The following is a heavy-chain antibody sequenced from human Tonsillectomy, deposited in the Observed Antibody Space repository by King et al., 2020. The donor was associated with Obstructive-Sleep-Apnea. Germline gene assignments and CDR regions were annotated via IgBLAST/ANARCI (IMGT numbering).Heavy chain of an antibody. Sequence: QLVQSGAEVKKPGESLKISCKGSGYSFTNKWIIWVRQMPGKGLEWMGVIYPGDSDTRYSPSFQGKVTISVDRSISTAYLHWGGLKASDTAMYFCARAGIAVAGSWGIDYWGQGSLVTVSS. V-gene: IGHV5-51*01. CDR2: IYPGDSDT. CDR3: ARAGIAVAGSWGIDY. J-gene: IGHJ4*02. CDR1: GYSFTNKW. D-gene: IGHD6-19*01.